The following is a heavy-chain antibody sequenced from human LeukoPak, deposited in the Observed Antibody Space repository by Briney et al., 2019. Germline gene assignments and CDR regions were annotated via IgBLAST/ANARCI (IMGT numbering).Heavy chain of an antibody. V-gene: IGHV1-18*01. D-gene: IGHD2-8*01. J-gene: IGHJ4*02. CDR3: AGSLGYCTSNVCYLKY. CDR2: SSAQHGQT. Sequence: ASVKVSCKTSGYSESFYGITWVRQVAGQGLEWMGWSSAQHGQTEYAPNSQDRVTMTTDTYTNTAYMELRSLRSDDTAVYYCAGSLGYCTSNVCYLKYWGQGTLVTVSS. CDR1: GYSESFYG.